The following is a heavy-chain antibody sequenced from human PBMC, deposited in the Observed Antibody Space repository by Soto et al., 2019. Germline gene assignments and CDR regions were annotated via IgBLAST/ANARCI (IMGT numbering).Heavy chain of an antibody. CDR3: ARSKNIVVVPAAMEFDYYYYMDV. CDR1: GGTFSSYT. D-gene: IGHD2-2*01. Sequence: QVQLVQSGAEVKKPGSSVKVSCKASGGTFSSYTISWVRQAPGQGLEWMGRIIPILGIANYAQKFQGRVTSTADKSTSTAYMELSSLRSEDTTVYYCARSKNIVVVPAAMEFDYYYYMDVWGKGTTVTVSS. V-gene: IGHV1-69*02. J-gene: IGHJ6*03. CDR2: IIPILGIA.